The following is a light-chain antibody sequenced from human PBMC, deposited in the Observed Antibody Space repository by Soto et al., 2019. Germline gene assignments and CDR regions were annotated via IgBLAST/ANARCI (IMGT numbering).Light chain of an antibody. Sequence: EIVMTQSPATLSVSPGERATLSCRASQSVSSNLAWYQQKPGKAPTLLIYGASTRATGIPARFSGSGSGTEFPLTISRLQSEDFAVYYCQQYNNWPRTFGQGTKVEIK. CDR1: QSVSSN. CDR3: QQYNNWPRT. CDR2: GAS. J-gene: IGKJ1*01. V-gene: IGKV3-15*01.